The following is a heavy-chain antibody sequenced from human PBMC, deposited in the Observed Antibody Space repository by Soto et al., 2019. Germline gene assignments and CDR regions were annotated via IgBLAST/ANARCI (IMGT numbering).Heavy chain of an antibody. CDR1: GDSVSSGGYY. V-gene: IGHV4-31*03. Sequence: QVQLQESGPGLVMPSQTLSLTCTVSGDSVSSGGYYWNWFRQHPGRGLEWLGYIYDSETTYYNPSLESRLSISVDAYKNPFSRKVTSVTPADTAVYYCARENFGVIIHDALDLWGQGTMVTVAS. J-gene: IGHJ3*01. D-gene: IGHD2-8*01. CDR3: ARENFGVIIHDALDL. CDR2: IYDSETT.